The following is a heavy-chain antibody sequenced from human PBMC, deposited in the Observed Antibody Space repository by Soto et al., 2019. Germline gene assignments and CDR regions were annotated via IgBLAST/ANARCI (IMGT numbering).Heavy chain of an antibody. CDR2: ISAYNGNT. CDR1: GYTFTSYG. J-gene: IGHJ4*02. CDR3: ARVPHYCTNGVCYSPFDY. Sequence: ASVKVSCKASGYTFTSYGISWVRQAHGQGLEWMGWISAYNGNTNYAQKLQGRVTMTTDTSTSTAYMELRSLRSDDTAVYYCARVPHYCTNGVCYSPFDYWGQGTLVTVSS. V-gene: IGHV1-18*01. D-gene: IGHD2-8*01.